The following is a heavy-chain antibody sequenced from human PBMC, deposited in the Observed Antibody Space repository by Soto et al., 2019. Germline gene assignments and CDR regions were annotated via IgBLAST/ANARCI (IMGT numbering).Heavy chain of an antibody. V-gene: IGHV4-59*01. CDR1: GDSITNYY. CDR2: IYNSGGT. J-gene: IGHJ5*02. CDR3: ARELELNWLDP. D-gene: IGHD1-7*01. Sequence: SETLSLTCSVSGDSITNYYWTWIRQPPGKGLEWIGYIYNSGGTKYNPSLKSRVTISVDTSKKQVSLKLTSVTAADTAGYYCARELELNWLDPWGQGTLVTVSS.